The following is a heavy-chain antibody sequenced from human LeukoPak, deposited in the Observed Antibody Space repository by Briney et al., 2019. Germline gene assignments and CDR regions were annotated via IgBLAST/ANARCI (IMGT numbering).Heavy chain of an antibody. CDR1: GFTFSNAW. D-gene: IGHD3-10*01. J-gene: IGHJ4*02. CDR3: TTVIITMVRGVIHFDY. Sequence: GGSLRLSCAASGFTFSNAWMSWVRQAPGKGLEWVGRSKSKTDGGTTDYAAPVKGRFTISRDDSKNTLYLQMNSLKTEDTAVYYCTTVIITMVRGVIHFDYWGQGTLVTVSS. V-gene: IGHV3-15*01. CDR2: SKSKTDGGTT.